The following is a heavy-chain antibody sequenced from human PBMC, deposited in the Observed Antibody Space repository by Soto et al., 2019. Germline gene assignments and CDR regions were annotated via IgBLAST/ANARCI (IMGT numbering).Heavy chain of an antibody. CDR3: ARDLNYGPFDY. D-gene: IGHD4-17*01. Sequence: EVQLVESGGGLVQPGGSLRLSCAVSGFTFSSYSMNWVRQAPGKGLEWVSYISSSSSTIYYADSVKGRFTISRDNAKNSLYLQRNRLRAEDTAVYYCARDLNYGPFDYWGQGTLVTVSS. CDR1: GFTFSSYS. J-gene: IGHJ4*02. V-gene: IGHV3-48*01. CDR2: ISSSSSTI.